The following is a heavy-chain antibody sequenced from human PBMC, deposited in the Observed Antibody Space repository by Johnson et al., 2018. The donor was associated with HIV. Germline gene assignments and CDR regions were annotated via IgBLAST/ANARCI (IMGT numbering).Heavy chain of an antibody. CDR1: GFTFSNYA. J-gene: IGHJ3*01. CDR2: ISNSGGST. V-gene: IGHV3-23*04. CDR3: AKVGSGYSSSS. Sequence: VQLVESGGGLVKPGGSLRLSCAASGFTFSNYAMNWVRQAPGKGLAWVSGISNSGGSTYYEDSVKGRFTISRDNSKNTLYLQMNRLGAEDTAVYYCAKVGSGYSSSSWGQGTMVTVSS. D-gene: IGHD6-13*01.